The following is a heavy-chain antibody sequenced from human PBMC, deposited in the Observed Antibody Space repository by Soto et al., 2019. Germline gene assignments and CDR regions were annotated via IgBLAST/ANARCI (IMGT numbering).Heavy chain of an antibody. Sequence: QVQLVQSGAEVKKPGSSVKVSCKTSGRTFIRYAISWVRQAPGQGLAWMGGIIPILGTANYPQKFEGRVTITADKSTSTGYMELSSLRSEDTAVYYCAPIAFGIAAAGTGWGQGTLVTVSS. V-gene: IGHV1-69*06. J-gene: IGHJ4*02. D-gene: IGHD6-13*01. CDR2: IIPILGTA. CDR1: GRTFIRYA. CDR3: APIAFGIAAAGTG.